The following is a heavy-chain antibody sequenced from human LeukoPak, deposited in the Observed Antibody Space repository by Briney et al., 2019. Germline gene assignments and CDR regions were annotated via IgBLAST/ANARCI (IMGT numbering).Heavy chain of an antibody. CDR3: AREGYGDYGHDAFDI. Sequence: ASVKVSCKASGYTFTGYYMHWVRQAPGQGLEWMGWINPNSGGTNYAQKFQGRVTMTRDTSISTAYMELSRLRSDDTAVYYCAREGYGDYGHDAFDIWGQATMVTVSS. CDR2: INPNSGGT. V-gene: IGHV1-2*02. J-gene: IGHJ3*02. CDR1: GYTFTGYY. D-gene: IGHD4-17*01.